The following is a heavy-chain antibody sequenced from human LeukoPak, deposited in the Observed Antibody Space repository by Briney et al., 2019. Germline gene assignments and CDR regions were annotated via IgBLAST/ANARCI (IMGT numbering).Heavy chain of an antibody. CDR1: GGSISSYY. CDR2: IYTSGST. D-gene: IGHD2-15*01. V-gene: IGHV4-4*07. J-gene: IGHJ4*02. Sequence: KTSETLSLTCTVSGGSISSYYWSWIRQPAGKGLEWIGRIYTSGSTNYNPSLKSRVTMSVDTSKNQFSLKLSSVTAADTAVYYCARVYCSGGSCYLDYWGQGTLVTVSS. CDR3: ARVYCSGGSCYLDY.